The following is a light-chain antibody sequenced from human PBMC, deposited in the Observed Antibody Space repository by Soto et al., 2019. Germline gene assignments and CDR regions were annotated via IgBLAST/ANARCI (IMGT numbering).Light chain of an antibody. Sequence: DIVMTQSPDSLAVSLGERATINCKSSQSVLHSSNNKNYLAWYQQKPGQPPKLLIYWASTRESGVPDRFSGSGSGTDFTLTISSLQAEDVAVYHCQQYYSSPYTFGQGTKLEIK. V-gene: IGKV4-1*01. CDR3: QQYYSSPYT. CDR1: QSVLHSSNNKNY. J-gene: IGKJ2*01. CDR2: WAS.